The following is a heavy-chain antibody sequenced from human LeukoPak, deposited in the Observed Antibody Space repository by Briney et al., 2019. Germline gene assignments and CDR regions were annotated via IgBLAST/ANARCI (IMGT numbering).Heavy chain of an antibody. V-gene: IGHV4-39*07. CDR3: ARDSRVVPAAIGYYYYGMDV. Sequence: SETLSLTCTVSGGSISSSSYYWGWIRQPQRKGLEWFGSIYYSGSTYYNPSLKSRVTISVDTSKNQFSLKLSSVTAADTAVYYCARDSRVVPAAIGYYYYGMDVWGQGTTVTVSS. J-gene: IGHJ6*02. CDR2: IYYSGST. CDR1: GGSISSSSYY. D-gene: IGHD2-2*02.